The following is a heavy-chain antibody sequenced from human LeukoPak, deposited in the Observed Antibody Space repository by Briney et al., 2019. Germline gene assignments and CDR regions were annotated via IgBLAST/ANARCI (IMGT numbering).Heavy chain of an antibody. CDR2: ISSSGSTI. J-gene: IGHJ3*02. V-gene: IGHV3-48*03. Sequence: GGSLRLSCAASGFTFSSYEMNWVRQAPGKGLEWVSYISSSGSTIYYADSVKGRFTISRDNAKNSLYLQMNSLRAEDTAVYYCARDRTYYYDSSGDGAFDIWGQGTMVTVSS. CDR1: GFTFSSYE. CDR3: ARDRTYYYDSSGDGAFDI. D-gene: IGHD3-22*01.